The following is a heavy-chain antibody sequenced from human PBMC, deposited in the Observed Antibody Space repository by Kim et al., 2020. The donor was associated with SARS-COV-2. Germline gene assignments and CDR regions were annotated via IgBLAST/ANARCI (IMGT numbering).Heavy chain of an antibody. J-gene: IGHJ4*02. D-gene: IGHD5-12*01. Sequence: GGSLRLSCAASGFTFSSYGMHWVRQAPGKGLEWVAVISYDGSNKYYADSVKGRFTISRDNSKNTLYLQMNSLRAEDTAVYYCARDLSGYSGYDFVLDYWGQGTLVTVSS. CDR3: ARDLSGYSGYDFVLDY. CDR1: GFTFSSYG. CDR2: ISYDGSNK. V-gene: IGHV3-33*05.